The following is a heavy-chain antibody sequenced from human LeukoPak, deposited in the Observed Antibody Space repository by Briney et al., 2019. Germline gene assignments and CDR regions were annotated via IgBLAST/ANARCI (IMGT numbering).Heavy chain of an antibody. Sequence: SETLSLTCTVSGGSIRSSYYYWGWIRQPPGKGLEWIGSIYDSGSTYYNPSLKSRVTISVDTSKNQFSLKLSSVTAADTAVYYCARGRYDYVWGSYRYFDYWGQGTLVTVSS. CDR3: ARGRYDYVWGSYRYFDY. CDR2: IYDSGST. J-gene: IGHJ4*02. CDR1: GGSIRSSYYY. V-gene: IGHV4-39*01. D-gene: IGHD3-16*02.